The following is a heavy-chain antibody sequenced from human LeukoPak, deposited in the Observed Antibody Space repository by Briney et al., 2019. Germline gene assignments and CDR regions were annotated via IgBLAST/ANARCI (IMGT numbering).Heavy chain of an antibody. J-gene: IGHJ4*02. CDR1: GFTFNTYA. V-gene: IGHV3-30-3*01. D-gene: IGHD5-12*01. CDR3: AKDRYSGYDQYFDY. Sequence: GGSLRLSCAASGFTFNTYAMHWVRQAPGKGLEWVTVISYDGSKKYYADSVKGRFTVSRDNSKNTLYLQMNSLRAEDTAVYYCAKDRYSGYDQYFDYWGQETLVTVSS. CDR2: ISYDGSKK.